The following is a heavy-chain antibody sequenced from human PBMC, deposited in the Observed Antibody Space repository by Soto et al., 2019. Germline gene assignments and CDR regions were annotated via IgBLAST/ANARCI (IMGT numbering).Heavy chain of an antibody. D-gene: IGHD4-17*01. Sequence: QVQMVQSGAEVKKPGSSVKVSCKASGGTFSSYTISWVRQAPGQGLEWMGRIIPILGIANYAQKFQGRVTITADKSTSTAYMELSSLRSEDTAVYYCARGSYGDGDPLWGQGTMVTVSS. CDR2: IIPILGIA. V-gene: IGHV1-69*02. J-gene: IGHJ3*01. CDR3: ARGSYGDGDPL. CDR1: GGTFSSYT.